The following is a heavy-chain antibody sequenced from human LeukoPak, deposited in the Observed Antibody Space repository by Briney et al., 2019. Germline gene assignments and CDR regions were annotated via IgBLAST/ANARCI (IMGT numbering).Heavy chain of an antibody. J-gene: IGHJ5*02. V-gene: IGHV4-61*02. CDR3: ASGPMVPPPSGFAT. CDR2: IYTSGST. D-gene: IGHD3-10*01. CDR1: GGSISSGSYY. Sequence: PSQTLSLTCTVSGGSISSGSYYWSWIRQPAGKELEWIGRIYTSGSTNYNPSLKSRVTISVDTSKNQFSLKLSSVTAADTAVYYCASGPMVPPPSGFATWGQGTLVTVSS.